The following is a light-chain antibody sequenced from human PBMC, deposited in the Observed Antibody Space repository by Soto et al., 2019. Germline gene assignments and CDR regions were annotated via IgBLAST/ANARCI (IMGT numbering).Light chain of an antibody. Sequence: EIFLTQSPGTLSLSPGERATLSCRASHSVSRTYLAWYQQKPGQAPRLLIFGASDRATGTPDRFSGSGSGTDFTLTISRLEPEDSAVYYCKQFDDSVTFGQWKRLEIK. V-gene: IGKV3-20*01. CDR1: HSVSRTY. CDR3: KQFDDSVT. J-gene: IGKJ5*01. CDR2: GAS.